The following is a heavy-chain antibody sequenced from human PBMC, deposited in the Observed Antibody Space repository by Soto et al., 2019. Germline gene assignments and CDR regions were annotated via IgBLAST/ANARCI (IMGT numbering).Heavy chain of an antibody. V-gene: IGHV3-30-3*01. J-gene: IGHJ5*02. CDR3: AREARSVLWFGELLLYNEPGWFDP. CDR1: GFTFSSYA. D-gene: IGHD3-10*01. Sequence: QVQLVESGGGVVQPGRSLRLSCAASGFTFSSYAMHWVRQAPGKGLEWVAVISYDGSNKYYADSVKGRFTISRDNSKNTLYLQMNSLRAEDTAVYYCAREARSVLWFGELLLYNEPGWFDPWGQGTLVTVSS. CDR2: ISYDGSNK.